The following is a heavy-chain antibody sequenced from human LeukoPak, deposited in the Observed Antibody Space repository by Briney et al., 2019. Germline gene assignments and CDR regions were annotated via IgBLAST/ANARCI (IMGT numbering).Heavy chain of an antibody. CDR2: VNPTSGGT. CDR3: ARFGSKIQVRFLEWSLSLDI. D-gene: IGHD3-3*01. CDR1: GYTFTGYY. J-gene: IGHJ3*02. Sequence: ASVKVSCKASGYTFTGYYMHWVRQAPGQGLEWMGWVNPTSGGTNYAQKFQGRVTMTRDTSISTAYMELSRLRSDDTAVYYCARFGSKIQVRFLEWSLSLDIWGQGTMVTVSS. V-gene: IGHV1-2*02.